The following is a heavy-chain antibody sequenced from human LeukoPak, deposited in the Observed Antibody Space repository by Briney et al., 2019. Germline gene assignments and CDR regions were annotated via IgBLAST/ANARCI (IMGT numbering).Heavy chain of an antibody. CDR3: ARDGPPAGLYFDN. CDR2: INQGGTEK. J-gene: IGHJ4*02. V-gene: IGHV3-7*01. Sequence: PGGSLILSCAASGFTFNTFWMNWVRQAPGKGLERVASINQGGTEKYYVDSVKGRFTISRDNAKNSLYLRMYSLKAEDTAVYYCARDGPPAGLYFDNWGQGTLVTVSS. D-gene: IGHD2-2*01. CDR1: GFTFNTFW.